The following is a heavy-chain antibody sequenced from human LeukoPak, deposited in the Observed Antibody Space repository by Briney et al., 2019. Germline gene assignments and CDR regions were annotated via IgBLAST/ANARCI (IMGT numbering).Heavy chain of an antibody. Sequence: PGGSLRLPCAVCGFTFSSYSMSWVRQAPGKGLEWVSSISSSGTYKYYADSVKGRFTISRDNAKNSLYLQMNSLRAEDTAVYYCAKGKDSVAGATNDYWGQGTLVTVSS. CDR1: GFTFSSYS. V-gene: IGHV3-21*01. D-gene: IGHD6-19*01. J-gene: IGHJ4*02. CDR3: AKGKDSVAGATNDY. CDR2: ISSSGTYK.